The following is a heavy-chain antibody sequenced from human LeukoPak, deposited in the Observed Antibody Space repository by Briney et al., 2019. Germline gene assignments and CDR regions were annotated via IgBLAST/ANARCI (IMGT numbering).Heavy chain of an antibody. CDR2: MYHSGST. J-gene: IGHJ4*02. Sequence: SETLSLTCTVSGYSISSGYDWGWIRQPPGKGLEWIGSMYHSGSTNYNPSLKSRVTISVDTSKNQFSLKLSSVTAADTAVYYCASQTEGACDYWGQGTLVTVSS. D-gene: IGHD1-1*01. CDR3: ASQTEGACDY. CDR1: GYSISSGYD. V-gene: IGHV4-38-2*02.